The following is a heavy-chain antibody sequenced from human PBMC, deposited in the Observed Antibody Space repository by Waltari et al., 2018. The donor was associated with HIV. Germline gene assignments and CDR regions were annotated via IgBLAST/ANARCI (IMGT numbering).Heavy chain of an antibody. D-gene: IGHD2-2*01. CDR3: ASSIVVVPAARSAFQGAFDY. CDR2: INPNSGGT. V-gene: IGHV1-2*02. J-gene: IGHJ4*02. Sequence: QVQLMQSGAEVKKPGASVKVSCKASGYTFTGYYMHWVRQAPGQGLEWMGWINPNSGGTNYAQKFQGRVTMTRDTSISTAYMELSRLRSDDTAVYYCASSIVVVPAARSAFQGAFDYWGQGTLVTVSS. CDR1: GYTFTGYY.